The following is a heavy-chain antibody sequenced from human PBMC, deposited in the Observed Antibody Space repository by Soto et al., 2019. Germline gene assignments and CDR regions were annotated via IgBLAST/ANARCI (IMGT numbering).Heavy chain of an antibody. CDR2: IFHNGNT. CDR3: ASRTYAMAV. V-gene: IGHV4-4*02. Sequence: QVQLQESGPGLVKPSGTLSLTCAVSGGSISSSNWWSWVRQPPGKGLEWIGEIFHNGNTYSNPSLTGRVTMSVDKSTNQFSLNLNSVTAADTAVYYCASRTYAMAVWGQGTTVNVSS. CDR1: GGSISSSNW. J-gene: IGHJ6*02.